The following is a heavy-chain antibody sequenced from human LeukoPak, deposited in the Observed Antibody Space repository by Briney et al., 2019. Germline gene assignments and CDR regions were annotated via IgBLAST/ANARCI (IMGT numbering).Heavy chain of an antibody. J-gene: IGHJ4*02. CDR3: ARHGDYCFDL. Sequence: PGGSLRLSCAASGFTFSSYAMGWVRQAPGKGLEWVANIRNDGLTQYYLDSVKGRFTISRDNAKDSLSLQMNSLRAEDTAVYFCARHGDYCFDLWGQGTLVTVSS. D-gene: IGHD4-17*01. V-gene: IGHV3-7*01. CDR1: GFTFSSYA. CDR2: IRNDGLTQ.